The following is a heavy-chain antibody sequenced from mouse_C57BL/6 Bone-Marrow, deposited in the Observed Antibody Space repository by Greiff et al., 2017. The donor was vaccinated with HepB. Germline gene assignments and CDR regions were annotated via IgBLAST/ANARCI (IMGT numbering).Heavy chain of an antibody. D-gene: IGHD2-4*01. Sequence: VHLVESGPGLVAPSQSLSITCTVSGFSLTSYGVDWVRQSPGKGLEWLGVIWGVGSTNYNSALKSRLSISKDNSKSQVFLKMNSLQTDDTAMYYCASLIYYDPYYAMDYWGQGTSVTVSS. V-gene: IGHV2-6*01. CDR1: GFSLTSYG. CDR3: ASLIYYDPYYAMDY. J-gene: IGHJ4*01. CDR2: IWGVGST.